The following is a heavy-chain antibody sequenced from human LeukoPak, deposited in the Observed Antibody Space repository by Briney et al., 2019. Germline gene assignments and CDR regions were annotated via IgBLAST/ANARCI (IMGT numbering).Heavy chain of an antibody. CDR2: LYSGGAA. CDR3: ARGTFSPQGSYYGH. V-gene: IGHV3-53*01. D-gene: IGHD1-26*01. Sequence: GGSLRLSCAVSGFSVRDNYLNWVRQTLGGGLECVSVLYSGGAAYYADSVKGRFTISRDTSKNTLSLQMNSLRVEDTALYYCARGTFSPQGSYYGHWGQGTRVTVSS. J-gene: IGHJ4*02. CDR1: GFSVRDNY.